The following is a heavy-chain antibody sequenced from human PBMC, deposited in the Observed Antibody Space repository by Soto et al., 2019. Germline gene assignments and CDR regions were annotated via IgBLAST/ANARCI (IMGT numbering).Heavy chain of an antibody. CDR2: IIPNFGTA. CDR1: GGTLSCHG. Sequence: SSVNVSFLASGGTLSCHGSSWVRQAPGPGLEWMGGIIPNFGTANDAKKFHGIVTITADESTSTAYMELSSLRSKDTAVYYCARANYYDFWSGYCATVPAPYYFDYWGQGTLVTVSS. CDR3: ARANYYDFWSGYCATVPAPYYFDY. V-gene: IGHV1-69*13. D-gene: IGHD3-3*01. J-gene: IGHJ4*02.